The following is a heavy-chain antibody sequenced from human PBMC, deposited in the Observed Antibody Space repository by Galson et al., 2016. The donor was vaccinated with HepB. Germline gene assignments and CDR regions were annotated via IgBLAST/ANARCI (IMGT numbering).Heavy chain of an antibody. J-gene: IGHJ6*02. CDR1: GFTFSNYA. D-gene: IGHD1-1*01. CDR2: IRGSGTST. Sequence: SLRLSCAASGFTFSNYALSWVCQAPGKGLEWVSGIRGSGTSTYYADSVKGRFTISRDNSKNTLYLQMNSLRAEDTAVYYCAKGARTGATNSYYYGMDVWGQGTTVTVSS. CDR3: AKGARTGATNSYYYGMDV. V-gene: IGHV3-23*01.